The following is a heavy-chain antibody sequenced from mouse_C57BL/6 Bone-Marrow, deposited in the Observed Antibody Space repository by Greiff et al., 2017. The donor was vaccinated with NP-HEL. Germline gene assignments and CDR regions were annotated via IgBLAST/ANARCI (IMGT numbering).Heavy chain of an antibody. Sequence: VQLQPSGPVLVKPGASVKMSCKASGYTFTDYYMNWVQQSHGKSLEWIGVINPYHGGTSSNQQFKGKATLTVDKSSSTAYMELNSLTSEDSAVYYCARVGRAYWGQGTLVTVSA. J-gene: IGHJ3*01. CDR1: GYTFTDYY. CDR3: ARVGRAY. V-gene: IGHV1-19*01. CDR2: INPYHGGT.